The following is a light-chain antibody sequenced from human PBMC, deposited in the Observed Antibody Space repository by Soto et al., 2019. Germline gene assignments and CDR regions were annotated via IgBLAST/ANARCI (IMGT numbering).Light chain of an antibody. CDR1: QSISQY. V-gene: IGKV1-39*01. Sequence: DIQMTQSPSSLSASVGDRVTITCRASQSISQYVNWYQQRPGRAPKFLIYGASSLQSGVSLRFSGSGSGTDFTLTISSLQPEDFATYYCQQTYSTPRTFGPGTKGDIK. CDR3: QQTYSTPRT. J-gene: IGKJ2*01. CDR2: GAS.